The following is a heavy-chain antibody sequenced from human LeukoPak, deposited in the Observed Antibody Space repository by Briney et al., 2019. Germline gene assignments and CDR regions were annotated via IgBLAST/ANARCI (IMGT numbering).Heavy chain of an antibody. CDR1: GFNFSSYG. V-gene: IGHV3-30*02. J-gene: IGHJ1*01. CDR2: IRYDGNNE. Sequence: GGSLRLSCAASGFNFSSYGMHWVRQAPGRGLEWVAFIRYDGNNEDYVDFVKGRFTISRDNSRNALYLQMDSLRVDDTALYYCVKDAYSGDFGEYFHHWGQGTLVTVAS. D-gene: IGHD4-17*01. CDR3: VKDAYSGDFGEYFHH.